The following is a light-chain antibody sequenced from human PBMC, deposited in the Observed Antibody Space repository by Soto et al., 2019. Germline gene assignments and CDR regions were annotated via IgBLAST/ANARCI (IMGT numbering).Light chain of an antibody. V-gene: IGKV1-27*01. CDR1: QGIYNY. J-gene: IGKJ5*01. Sequence: DIQMTQSPSSLSASVGDRVTITCRASQGIYNYLAWYQQKPGKAPKLLIYAASTLEAGVPSRFSGSGSGTDXXXXXXXXXXEDVATYYCHKYNSALLTFGQGTRLEIK. CDR2: AAS. CDR3: HKYNSALLT.